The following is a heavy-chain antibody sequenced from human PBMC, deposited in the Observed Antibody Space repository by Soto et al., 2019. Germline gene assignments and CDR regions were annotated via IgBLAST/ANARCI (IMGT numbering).Heavy chain of an antibody. D-gene: IGHD2-15*01. Sequence: QVQLVQSGAVVKKPGASVTVSCKASGYTFAVYHLHWVRQAPGQGLEWMGWINPNSGGTNYAQKLQGRVTMTVDKSISTVYMELTRLTSDDTAVYFCARMSVALDYWGQGAVVTVSS. V-gene: IGHV1-2*02. CDR1: GYTFAVYH. CDR2: INPNSGGT. CDR3: ARMSVALDY. J-gene: IGHJ4*02.